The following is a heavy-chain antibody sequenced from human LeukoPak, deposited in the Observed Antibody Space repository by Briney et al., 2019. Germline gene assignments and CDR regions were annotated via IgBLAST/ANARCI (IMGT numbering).Heavy chain of an antibody. CDR2: INSDGSST. J-gene: IGHJ4*02. CDR3: ARELPFDY. Sequence: PGKSLRLSCAASGFTFSSYWMHWVRQAPGKGLLWVSRINSDGSSTSYADSVKGRFTISRDNAKNTLYLQMNSLRAEDTAVYYCARELPFDYWGQGTLVTVSS. CDR1: GFTFSSYW. V-gene: IGHV3-74*01.